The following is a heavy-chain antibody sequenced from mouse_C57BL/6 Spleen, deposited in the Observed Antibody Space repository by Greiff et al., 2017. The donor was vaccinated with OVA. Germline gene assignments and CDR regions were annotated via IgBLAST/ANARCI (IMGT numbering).Heavy chain of an antibody. V-gene: IGHV1-5*01. Sequence: EVQLQQSGTVLARPGASVKMSCKTSGYTFTSYWMHWVKQRPGQGLEWIGAIYPGNSDTSYNQKFKGKAKLTAVTSASTAYMELSSLTNEDSALYYCTRGSNYSAMDYWGHGTSDTASS. J-gene: IGHJ4*01. CDR1: GYTFTSYW. CDR3: TRGSNYSAMDY. CDR2: IYPGNSDT. D-gene: IGHD5-1*01.